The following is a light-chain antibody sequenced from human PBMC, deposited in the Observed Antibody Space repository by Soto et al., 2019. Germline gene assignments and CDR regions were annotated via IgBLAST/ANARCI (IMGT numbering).Light chain of an antibody. J-gene: IGLJ1*01. CDR1: SSDVGGYDY. Sequence: QSALTQPASVSGSPGQSITISCTGTSSDVGGYDYVSWYQQQPGKAPKLMIYDVINRPSGVSNRFSGSKSGNTASLTISGLQPDDEADYYCSSYTTSSTQVFGTGTKVTVL. V-gene: IGLV2-14*03. CDR3: SSYTTSSTQV. CDR2: DVI.